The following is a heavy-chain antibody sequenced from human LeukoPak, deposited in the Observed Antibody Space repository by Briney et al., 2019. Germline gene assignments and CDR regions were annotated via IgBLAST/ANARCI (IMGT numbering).Heavy chain of an antibody. Sequence: ASVKVSCKASGYTFTGYYMHWVRQAPGQGLEWMGWINPNSGGTNYAQKFQGRVTMTRDTSISTAYMELSRLRSDDTAVYYCARAQGNYYYYMDVWGKGTTVTVSS. CDR3: ARAQGNYYYYMDV. J-gene: IGHJ6*03. CDR2: INPNSGGT. CDR1: GYTFTGYY. V-gene: IGHV1-2*02.